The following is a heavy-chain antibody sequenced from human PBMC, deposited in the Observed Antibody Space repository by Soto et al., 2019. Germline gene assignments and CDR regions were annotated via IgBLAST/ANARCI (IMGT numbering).Heavy chain of an antibody. D-gene: IGHD2-21*02. CDR3: AKDGTYCGGDCYPIFNFDS. CDR2: ISYEGSNK. V-gene: IGHV3-30*18. J-gene: IGHJ4*02. CDR1: GFSFNNFG. Sequence: QVHLVQSGGGVVQPGRSLRLSCAASGFSFNNFGMHWVRQAPGKGLEWVAVISYEGSNKYYADSVRGRFTISRDDSKDTLYLQMNSLRAEDTAVYYCAKDGTYCGGDCYPIFNFDSWGQGTLVTVSS.